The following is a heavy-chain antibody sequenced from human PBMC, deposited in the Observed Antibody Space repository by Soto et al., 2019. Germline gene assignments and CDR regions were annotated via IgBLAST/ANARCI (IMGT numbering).Heavy chain of an antibody. V-gene: IGHV3-21*06. CDR3: GREKEDEGSSSLRVYYGVDV. CDR1: GFTLNNYR. Sequence: VGSLRLSCVASGFTLNNYRMTWVRQGPGKGLEWVSSISSRTDYRHYTESVKGRFTISRDNAKNSVFLQMSSLRAEDAAVYYCGREKEDEGSSSLRVYYGVDVWGQGTTVTVSS. D-gene: IGHD6-6*01. J-gene: IGHJ6*02. CDR2: ISSRTDYR.